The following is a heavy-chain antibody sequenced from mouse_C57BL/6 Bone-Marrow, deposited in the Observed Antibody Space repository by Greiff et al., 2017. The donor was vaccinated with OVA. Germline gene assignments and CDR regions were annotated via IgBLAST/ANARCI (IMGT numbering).Heavy chain of an antibody. CDR1: GFTFTDYY. Sequence: DVQLVESGGGLVQPGGSLSLSCAASGFTFTDYYMSWVRQPPGKALEWLGFIRNKANGYTTEYSASVKGRFTISRDNSQSILYLQMNALRAEDSATYYCARYGSYDAMDYWGQGTSVTVSS. J-gene: IGHJ4*01. CDR3: ARYGSYDAMDY. V-gene: IGHV7-3*01. D-gene: IGHD1-1*01. CDR2: IRNKANGYTT.